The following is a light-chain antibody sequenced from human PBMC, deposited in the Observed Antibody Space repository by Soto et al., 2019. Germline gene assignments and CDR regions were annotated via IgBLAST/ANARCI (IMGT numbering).Light chain of an antibody. J-gene: IGKJ1*01. CDR1: QSVSSSY. V-gene: IGKV3-20*01. Sequence: ENVLTQSPGTLSLSPGERATLSCRASQSVSSSYLAWYQQKPGQAPRLLIYDASSRATGIPDRFSGSGSGTEFTLTISRLEPEDFAVYYCQQYGSLPRTFGQGTKVEIK. CDR2: DAS. CDR3: QQYGSLPRT.